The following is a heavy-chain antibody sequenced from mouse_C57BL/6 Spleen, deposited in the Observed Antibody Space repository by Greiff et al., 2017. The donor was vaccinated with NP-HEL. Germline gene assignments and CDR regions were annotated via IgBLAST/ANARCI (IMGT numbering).Heavy chain of an antibody. Sequence: QVQLQQSGAELVKPGASVKMSCKASGYTFTSYWITWVKQRPGQGLEWIGDIYPGSGSTNYNEKFKSKATLTVDTSSSTAYMQLSSLTSEDSAVYYCARGNYDLYAMDYWVKEPQSPSPQ. D-gene: IGHD2-4*01. CDR1: GYTFTSYW. J-gene: IGHJ4*01. V-gene: IGHV1-55*01. CDR2: IYPGSGST. CDR3: ARGNYDLYAMDY.